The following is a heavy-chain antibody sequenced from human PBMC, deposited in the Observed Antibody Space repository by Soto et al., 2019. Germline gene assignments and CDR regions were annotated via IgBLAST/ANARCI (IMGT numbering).Heavy chain of an antibody. CDR2: ISGSGGST. Sequence: GGSLRLSCTASGFTFSSYAMSWVRQAPGKGLEWVSAISGSGGSTYYADSVKGRFTISRDNSKNTLYLQMNSLRAEETAVYYCAKASSAGYCSSTSCYRGMDVWGQGTTVTVSS. CDR1: GFTFSSYA. D-gene: IGHD2-2*01. J-gene: IGHJ6*02. CDR3: AKASSAGYCSSTSCYRGMDV. V-gene: IGHV3-23*01.